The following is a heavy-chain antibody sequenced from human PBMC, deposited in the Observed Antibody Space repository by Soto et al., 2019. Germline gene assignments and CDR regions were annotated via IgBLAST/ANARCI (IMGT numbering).Heavy chain of an antibody. CDR2: IIPIFGTA. V-gene: IGHV1-69*12. D-gene: IGHD5-12*01. CDR1: GGTFSSYA. CDR3: ARDLRERGIYGMDV. Sequence: QVQLVQSGAEENKPGSLVKVSCKASGGTFSSYAISWVRQAPGQGLEWMGGIIPIFGTANYAQKFQGRVTITADESTSTAYMELSSLRSEDTAVYYCARDLRERGIYGMDVWGQGTTVTVSS. J-gene: IGHJ6*02.